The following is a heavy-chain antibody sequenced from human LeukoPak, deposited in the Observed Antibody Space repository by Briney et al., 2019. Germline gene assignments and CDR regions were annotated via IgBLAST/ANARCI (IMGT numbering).Heavy chain of an antibody. V-gene: IGHV4-34*01. CDR3: ARARTYSSRWFDY. D-gene: IGHD6-13*01. CDR2: INHSGST. CDR1: GGSFSGYY. J-gene: IGHJ4*02. Sequence: SETLSLTCAAYGGSFSGYYWSWIRQPPGKGLEWIGEINHSGSTNYNPSLKSRVTISVDTSKNQFSLKLSSVTAADTAVYYCARARTYSSRWFDYWGQGTLVTVSS.